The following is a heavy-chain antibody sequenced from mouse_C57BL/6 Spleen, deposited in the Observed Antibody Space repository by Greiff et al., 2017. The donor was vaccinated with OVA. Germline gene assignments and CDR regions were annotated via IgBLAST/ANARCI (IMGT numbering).Heavy chain of an antibody. J-gene: IGHJ3*01. CDR1: GYPFTDYE. D-gene: IGHD2-4*01. CDR3: TRGGLRLWFAY. CDR2: IDPETGGT. Sequence: VQLQQSGAELVRPGASVTLSCKASGYPFTDYEMHWVKQTPVHGLEWIGAIDPETGGTAYNQKFKGKAILTADKSSSTAYMELRSLTSEDSAVYYCTRGGLRLWFAYWGQGTLVTVSA. V-gene: IGHV1-15*01.